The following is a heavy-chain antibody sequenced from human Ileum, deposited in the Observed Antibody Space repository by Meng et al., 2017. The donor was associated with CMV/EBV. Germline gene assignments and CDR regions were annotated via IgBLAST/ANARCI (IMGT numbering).Heavy chain of an antibody. D-gene: IGHD2-2*01. J-gene: IGHJ3*02. V-gene: IGHV3-23*01. CDR3: AKVMESDCSSTSCHGRGAFDI. Sequence: YAMSWVRQAPGKGLEWVSAISGSGGSTYYADSVKGRFTISRDNSKNTLYLQMNSLRAEDTAVYYCAKVMESDCSSTSCHGRGAFDIWGQGTMVTVSS. CDR1: YA. CDR2: ISGSGGST.